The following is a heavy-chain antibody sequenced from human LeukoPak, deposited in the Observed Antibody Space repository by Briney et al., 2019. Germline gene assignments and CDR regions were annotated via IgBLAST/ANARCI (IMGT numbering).Heavy chain of an antibody. V-gene: IGHV3-21*01. D-gene: IGHD2-2*01. CDR2: ISSSYI. CDR1: GFTFSSYS. Sequence: GGSLRLSCAASGFTFSSYSMNWVRQAPGKGLEWVSSISSSYIYYADSVKGRFTISRDNAKNSLYLQMNSLRAEDTAAYYCARGEVVVVPAALDYWGQGTLVTVSS. CDR3: ARGEVVVVPAALDY. J-gene: IGHJ4*02.